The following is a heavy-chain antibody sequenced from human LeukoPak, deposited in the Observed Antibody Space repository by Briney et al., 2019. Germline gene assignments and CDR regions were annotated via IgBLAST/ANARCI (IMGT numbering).Heavy chain of an antibody. CDR2: ISSSGSTI. CDR1: GFTFSSYE. Sequence: GGSLRLSCAASGFTFSSYEMNWVRQAPGKGLEWVSYISSSGSTIYYADSVKGRFTISRDNAKNSLYLQMNSLRAEDTAVYYCARTDSSSSGYFDYWGQGTLVTVSS. D-gene: IGHD6-6*01. V-gene: IGHV3-48*03. J-gene: IGHJ4*02. CDR3: ARTDSSSSGYFDY.